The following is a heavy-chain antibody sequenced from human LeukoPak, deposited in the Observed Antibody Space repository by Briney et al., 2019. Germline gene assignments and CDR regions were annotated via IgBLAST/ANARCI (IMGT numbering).Heavy chain of an antibody. V-gene: IGHV4-59*01. J-gene: IGHJ4*02. CDR3: ARCGGRYFDY. Sequence: SETLSLTCTVSGGSISSYHWSWIRQPPGKGLEWIGYIYYSGSSNYNPSLKSRVTISVDTSKNQFSLKLSSVTAADTAVYYCARCGGRYFDYWGQGTLVTVSS. D-gene: IGHD2-21*01. CDR1: GGSISSYH. CDR2: IYYSGSS.